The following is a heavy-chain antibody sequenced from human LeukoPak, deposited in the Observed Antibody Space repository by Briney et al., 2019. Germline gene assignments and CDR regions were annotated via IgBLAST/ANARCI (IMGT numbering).Heavy chain of an antibody. CDR2: FSGGGGIT. D-gene: IGHD6-6*01. CDR1: GFTFSSYA. J-gene: IGHJ4*02. V-gene: IGHV3-23*01. CDR3: ARGRGGYSSSLFDS. Sequence: GGSLRLSCAASGFTFSSYATIWVRQAPGKGLEWVSTFSGGGGITYYADSVKGRFTISRDNSKNTLYLQMNTLRAEDTAVYYCARGRGGYSSSLFDSWGQGTLVTVSS.